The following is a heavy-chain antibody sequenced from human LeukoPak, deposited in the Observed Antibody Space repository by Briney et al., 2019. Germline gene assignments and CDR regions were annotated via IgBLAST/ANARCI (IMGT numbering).Heavy chain of an antibody. D-gene: IGHD3-22*01. CDR1: GFTFTNYS. CDR2: ISSSSSYI. CDR3: ASHDSSGYYYVGIYFDY. V-gene: IGHV3-21*01. J-gene: IGHJ4*02. Sequence: GGSLRLSCAASGFTFTNYSMNWVRQAPGKGLEWVSSISSSSSYIFHADSMKGRFSISRDNAQNSLYLQMNSLRAEDTAVYYCASHDSSGYYYVGIYFDYWGQGTLVTVSS.